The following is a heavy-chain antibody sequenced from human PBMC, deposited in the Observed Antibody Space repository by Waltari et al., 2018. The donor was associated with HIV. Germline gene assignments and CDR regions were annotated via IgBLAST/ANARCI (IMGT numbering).Heavy chain of an antibody. D-gene: IGHD1-7*01. CDR1: GGSFDEYY. CDR2: RNNIWTT. V-gene: IGHV4-34*01. CDR3: ARTYKRITLFEIIRELSWFDP. Sequence: QVQLQQWGAGLLKPSETLSLTCAIYGGSFDEYYWAWIRQTPEKGLEGLGDRNNIWTTTYSPSLKSRVTLSIDTSKNQFPLNLRSVTASDTAVFYCARTYKRITLFEIIRELSWFDPWGQGTLVTVSS. J-gene: IGHJ5*02.